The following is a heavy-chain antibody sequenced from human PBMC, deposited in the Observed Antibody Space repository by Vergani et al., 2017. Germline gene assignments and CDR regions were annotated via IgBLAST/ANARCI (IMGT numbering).Heavy chain of an antibody. V-gene: IGHV3-9*02. CDR2: ISWNSNSI. CDR1: GFTSAGYA. D-gene: IGHD6-6*01. CDR3: AKDLGTSSGGGWFDP. Sequence: EVQLEESGGGLVLPGRSLRLSCVASGFTSAGYAMHWVRQAPGKGLEWVSGISWNSNSIGYADSVKGRFTISRYNAKNSLYLQMNSLRAEDTALYYCAKDLGTSSGGGWFDPWGQGTLVTVSS. J-gene: IGHJ5*02.